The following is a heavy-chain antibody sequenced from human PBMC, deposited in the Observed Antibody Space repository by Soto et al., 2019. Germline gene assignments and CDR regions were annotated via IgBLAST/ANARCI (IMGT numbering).Heavy chain of an antibody. V-gene: IGHV1-3*01. J-gene: IGHJ4*02. D-gene: IGHD5-12*01. CDR1: GYTFTIYA. Sequence: ALVKVSCKASGYTFTIYAMHWGSQDPGQRLEWMGWINAGNGNTKYSQKFQGRVTITRDTSASTAYMELSSLRSEDTAVYYCARVSGYYLPDYWGQGTLVTVSS. CDR2: INAGNGNT. CDR3: ARVSGYYLPDY.